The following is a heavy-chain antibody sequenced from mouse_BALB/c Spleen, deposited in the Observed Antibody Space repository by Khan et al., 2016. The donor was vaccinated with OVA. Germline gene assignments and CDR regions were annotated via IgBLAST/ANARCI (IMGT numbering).Heavy chain of an antibody. CDR2: ISYSGST. V-gene: IGHV3-2*02. J-gene: IGHJ2*01. D-gene: IGHD1-2*01. CDR3: ARTARIKY. CDR1: GYSITSGYG. Sequence: EVKLLESGPGLVKPSQSLSLTCTVTGYSITSGYGWNWIRQFPGNKLEWMGYISYSGSTNYNPSLKSRISITRDTSKNQFFLQWNSVTTKNTATYYCARTARIKYWGQGTTLTVAS.